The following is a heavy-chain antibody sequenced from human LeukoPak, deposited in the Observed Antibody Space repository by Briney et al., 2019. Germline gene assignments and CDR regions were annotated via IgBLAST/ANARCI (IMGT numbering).Heavy chain of an antibody. CDR2: IIPIFGTA. D-gene: IGHD3-22*01. Sequence: ASVKVSCKASGGTFSSYAISWVRQAPGQGLEWMGGIIPIFGTANYAQKFQGRVTITADVSTSTAYMELSSLRSEDTAVYYCARSSRYYDSSGLQAYYFDYWGQGTLVTVSS. CDR1: GGTFSSYA. CDR3: ARSSRYYDSSGLQAYYFDY. V-gene: IGHV1-69*01. J-gene: IGHJ4*02.